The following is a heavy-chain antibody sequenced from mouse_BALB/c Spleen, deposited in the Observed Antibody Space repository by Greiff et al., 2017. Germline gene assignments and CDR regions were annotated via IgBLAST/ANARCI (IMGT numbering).Heavy chain of an antibody. CDR1: GYTFTSYW. D-gene: IGHD4-1*01. V-gene: IGHV1-7*01. Sequence: VQLQQSGAELAKPGASVKMSCKASGYTFTSYWMHWVKQRPGQGLEWIGYINPSTGYTEYNQKFKDKATLTADKSSSTAYMQLSSLTSEDSAVYYCAANWDLRSEWGQGTLVTVSA. J-gene: IGHJ3*01. CDR3: AANWDLRSE. CDR2: INPSTGYT.